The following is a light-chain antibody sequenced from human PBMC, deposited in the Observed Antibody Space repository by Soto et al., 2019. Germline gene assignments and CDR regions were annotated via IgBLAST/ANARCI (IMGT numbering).Light chain of an antibody. CDR2: EVS. CDR1: SSDVGSYDL. V-gene: IGLV2-23*02. J-gene: IGLJ2*01. CDR3: CSYATTRL. Sequence: QSVLTQPASVSGSPGQSITISCTGTSSDVGSYDLVSWYQQHPDKAPKLLLFEVSKRPSGVSIRFSGSKSGNTASLTISGLQPEDEADYYCCSYATTRLFGGGTKLTVL.